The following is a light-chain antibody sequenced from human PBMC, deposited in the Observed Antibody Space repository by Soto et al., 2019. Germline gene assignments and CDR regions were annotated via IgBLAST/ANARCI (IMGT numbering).Light chain of an antibody. V-gene: IGKV3-15*01. Sequence: EVVMTQSPDTLSVSPGERATLSCRASQYVSTNLAWYQQRPGQAPRLLIYGASKRATGFPARFSGSGSGTDFTLTISSLQSEDFAVYYCQQYNNWPPVTFGPGTKVDIK. J-gene: IGKJ3*01. CDR2: GAS. CDR1: QYVSTN. CDR3: QQYNNWPPVT.